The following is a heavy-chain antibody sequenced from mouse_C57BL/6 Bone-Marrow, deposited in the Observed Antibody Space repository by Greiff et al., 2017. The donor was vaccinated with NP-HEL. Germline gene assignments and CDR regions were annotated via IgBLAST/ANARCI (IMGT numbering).Heavy chain of an antibody. V-gene: IGHV5-6*01. CDR3: ARRGTWGFAY. CDR2: ISSGGSYP. J-gene: IGHJ3*01. CDR1: GFTFSSYG. D-gene: IGHD3-3*01. Sequence: EVQRVESGGDLVKPGGSLKLSCAASGFTFSSYGMSWVRQTPDKRLEWVATISSGGSYPSYPAGVKGRLTISRDNAKNTLYLQMSSLKSEDTAMYYCARRGTWGFAYWGQGTLVTVSA.